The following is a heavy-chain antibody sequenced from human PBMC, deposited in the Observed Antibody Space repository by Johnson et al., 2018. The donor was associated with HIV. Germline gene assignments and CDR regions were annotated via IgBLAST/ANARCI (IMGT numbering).Heavy chain of an antibody. CDR3: VRDQGYYDSSGYPDAFDI. CDR2: IYGDNST. J-gene: IGHJ3*02. Sequence: VQLVESGGGLVQPGGSLRLSCAASGFTVSSNYMSWVRQAPGKGLEWVSVIYGDNSTYYQDSLKGRFTTSGDNSKNTLYLQMNGLRAEDTGLYYCVRDQGYYDSSGYPDAFDIWGQGTMVTVSS. D-gene: IGHD3-22*01. CDR1: GFTVSSNY. V-gene: IGHV3-66*01.